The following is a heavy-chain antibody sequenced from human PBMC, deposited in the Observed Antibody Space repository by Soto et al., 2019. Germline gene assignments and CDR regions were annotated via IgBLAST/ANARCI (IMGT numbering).Heavy chain of an antibody. CDR3: ARSRNDGRLGPYHI. J-gene: IGHJ3*02. D-gene: IGHD1-26*01. Sequence: QVQVVQSGAESKTPGASVRVSCKVFGYTFTGYYIHWVRQAPGQGLEWLGWINPRNGGTHYPQKFQGRVTVTTDTSISTAYMDLSGLRDDDTAVYFCARSRNDGRLGPYHIWGQGTVVTVSS. CDR2: INPRNGGT. V-gene: IGHV1-2*02. CDR1: GYTFTGYY.